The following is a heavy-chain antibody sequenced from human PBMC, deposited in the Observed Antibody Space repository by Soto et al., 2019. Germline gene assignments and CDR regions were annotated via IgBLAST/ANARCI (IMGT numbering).Heavy chain of an antibody. CDR1: GFTFSSYS. D-gene: IGHD2-2*01. CDR2: ISSSSSYI. CDR3: ARVAGFGSVVVPAAILDV. Sequence: GGSLRLSCAASGFTFSSYSMNWVRQAPGKGLEWVSSISSSSSYIYYTDSVKGRFTISRDNAKNSLYLQMNSLRAEDTAVYYCARVAGFGSVVVPAAILDVWGQGTTVTVSS. V-gene: IGHV3-21*01. J-gene: IGHJ6*02.